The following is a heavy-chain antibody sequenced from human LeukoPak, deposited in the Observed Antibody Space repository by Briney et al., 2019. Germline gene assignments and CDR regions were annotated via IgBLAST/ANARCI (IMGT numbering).Heavy chain of an antibody. D-gene: IGHD6-13*01. CDR3: AKDWYSSSLLAFDI. Sequence: GGSLRLSCAASGFSFDDHAMHWVRQAPGKGLEWVSGISWNSGSIGYADSVKGRFTISRDNAKNSLYLQMNSLRAEDTALYYCAKDWYSSSLLAFDIWGQGTMVTVSS. CDR1: GFSFDDHA. J-gene: IGHJ3*02. CDR2: ISWNSGSI. V-gene: IGHV3-9*01.